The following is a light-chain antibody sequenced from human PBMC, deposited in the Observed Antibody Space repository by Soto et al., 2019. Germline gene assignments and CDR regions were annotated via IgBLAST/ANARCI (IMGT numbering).Light chain of an antibody. J-gene: IGKJ3*01. CDR2: GTS. Sequence: IVLSQSPGTLALSPGERATLSCSASQSVNINYFAWYQQKSGQAPRLLSYGTSNRASGIPDRFSGSGSGTHFHLRLRGPEPEDIAVHPSQQYSPPRTFGPRTQVDI. CDR3: QQYSPPRT. V-gene: IGKV3-20*01. CDR1: QSVNINY.